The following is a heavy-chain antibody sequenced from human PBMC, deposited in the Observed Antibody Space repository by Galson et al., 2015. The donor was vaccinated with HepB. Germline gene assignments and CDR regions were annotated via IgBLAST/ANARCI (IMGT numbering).Heavy chain of an antibody. CDR3: ARYCSSTSCYRD. J-gene: IGHJ3*01. D-gene: IGHD2-2*01. Sequence: ETLSLTCTVSGGSISSYHWSWIRQPPGKGLEWIGYIYYSGSTNYNPSLKSRATISVDTSKNQFSLKLSSVTAADTAVYYCARYCSSTSCYRDWGQGTMVTVSS. V-gene: IGHV4-59*01. CDR1: GGSISSYH. CDR2: IYYSGST.